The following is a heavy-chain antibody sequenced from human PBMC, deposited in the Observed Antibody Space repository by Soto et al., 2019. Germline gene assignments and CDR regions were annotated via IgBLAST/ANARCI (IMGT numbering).Heavy chain of an antibody. J-gene: IGHJ5*02. CDR1: GGSISSGGYY. Sequence: SETLSLTCTVSGGSISSGGYYWSWIRQPPGKGLERIGEINHSGSTNYNPSLKSRVTISVDTSKNQFSLKLSSVTAADTAVYYCARRFKYSFGLPYNWFDLWGQGTLVTVSS. V-gene: IGHV4-39*07. CDR3: ARRFKYSFGLPYNWFDL. D-gene: IGHD2-15*01. CDR2: INHSGST.